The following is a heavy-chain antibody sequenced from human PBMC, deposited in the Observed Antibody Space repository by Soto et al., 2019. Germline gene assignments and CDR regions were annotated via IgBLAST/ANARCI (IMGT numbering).Heavy chain of an antibody. CDR1: GFTFSAYA. V-gene: IGHV3-23*01. D-gene: IGHD2-8*01. CDR2: VGGSDTDK. Sequence: EVQLLESGGGVVQPGGSLRLSCAASGFTFSAYAMSWVRQAPGKGLQWVSGVGGSDTDKHYADSVRGRFTVSRDKSTNTLYQQMNSLRADDTAVYYCAKDATAVNGVWDPFDMGGQGTEVTVSS. J-gene: IGHJ3*02. CDR3: AKDATAVNGVWDPFDM.